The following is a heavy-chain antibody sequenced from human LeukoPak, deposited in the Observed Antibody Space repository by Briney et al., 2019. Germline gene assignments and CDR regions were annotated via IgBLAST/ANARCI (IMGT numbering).Heavy chain of an antibody. CDR2: ISYDGGNK. V-gene: IGHV3-30-3*01. CDR3: ASGEKPSTYYYGSGSYGEGY. D-gene: IGHD3-10*01. J-gene: IGHJ4*02. Sequence: GGSLRLSCAASGFTFSSYAMHWVRQAPGKGLEWVAVISYDGGNKYYADSVKGRFTISRDNSKNTLYLQMNSLRAEDTAVYYCASGEKPSTYYYGSGSYGEGYWGQGTLVTVSS. CDR1: GFTFSSYA.